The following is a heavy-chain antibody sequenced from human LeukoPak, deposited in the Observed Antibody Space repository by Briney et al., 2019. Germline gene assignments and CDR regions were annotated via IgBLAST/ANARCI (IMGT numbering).Heavy chain of an antibody. D-gene: IGHD4-17*01. J-gene: IGHJ4*02. V-gene: IGHV4-39*01. CDR3: ANYAPGDY. CDR2: IYCSGST. CDR1: GGSISSSSYY. Sequence: SETLSLTCTVSGGSISSSSYYWGWIRQPPGKGLEWIGSIYCSGSTYYNPSLKRRVTISVDTSKNQFSLKLSSVTAADTAVYYCANYAPGDYWGQGTLVTVSS.